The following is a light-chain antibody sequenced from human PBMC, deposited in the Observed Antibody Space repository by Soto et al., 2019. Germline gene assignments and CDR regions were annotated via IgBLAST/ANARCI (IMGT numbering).Light chain of an antibody. V-gene: IGKV3-11*01. CDR1: QSVSSY. Sequence: EIVLTQSPATLSLSPGERATLSCRASQSVSSYLAWYQQKPGQAPRLLIYDASNRATGIPARFSGSGSGTDCTLTISSLEPEDFAVYYCQQRSNWPPNFGQGTRLEIK. CDR3: QQRSNWPPN. CDR2: DAS. J-gene: IGKJ5*01.